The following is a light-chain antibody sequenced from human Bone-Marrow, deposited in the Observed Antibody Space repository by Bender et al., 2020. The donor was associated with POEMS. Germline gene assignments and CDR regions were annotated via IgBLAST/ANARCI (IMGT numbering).Light chain of an antibody. CDR1: RYLGPSDF. CDR2: ATT. V-gene: IGLV2-14*01. CDR3: CLFGDTYNV. Sequence: QSALTQPASVSGSAGQSITISCTAPRYLGPSDFVSWYQHHPGQAPKLLISATTSRPSGVSPRFSGSKSGNKAYLTISRLQIDDEGDFYCCLFGDTYNVFGGGTKVTVL. J-gene: IGLJ2*01.